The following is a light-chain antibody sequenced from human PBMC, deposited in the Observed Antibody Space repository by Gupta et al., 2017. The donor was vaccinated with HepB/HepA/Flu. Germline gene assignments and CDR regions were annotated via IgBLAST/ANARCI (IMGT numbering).Light chain of an antibody. J-gene: IGKJ3*01. CDR1: QDISNY. V-gene: IGKV1-33*01. CDR3: QQYDNLPPI. Sequence: DIHMTPSPSSLSASVGDRVTITCQASQDISNYLNWYQQKPGKAPKLLIYDASNLETGVPSRFSGSGSGTDFTFTISSLQPEDIATYYCQQYDNLPPIFGPGTKVDIK. CDR2: DAS.